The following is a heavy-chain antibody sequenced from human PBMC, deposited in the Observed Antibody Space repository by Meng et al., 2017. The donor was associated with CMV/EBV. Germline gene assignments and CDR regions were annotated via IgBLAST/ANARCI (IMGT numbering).Heavy chain of an antibody. J-gene: IGHJ6*02. Sequence: GESLKISCAASGFTFSSYEMNWVRQAPGKGLEWVSYISSSGSTIYYADSVKGRFTISGDNAKNSLYLQMNSLRAEDTAVYYCARDLQWDSPGYGMDVWGQGTTVTVSS. D-gene: IGHD3-3*01. CDR3: ARDLQWDSPGYGMDV. CDR2: ISSSGSTI. CDR1: GFTFSSYE. V-gene: IGHV3-48*03.